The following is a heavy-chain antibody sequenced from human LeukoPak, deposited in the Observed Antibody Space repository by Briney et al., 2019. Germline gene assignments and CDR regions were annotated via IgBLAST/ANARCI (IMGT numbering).Heavy chain of an antibody. D-gene: IGHD4-17*01. CDR2: IIPILGIA. CDR3: ARALDYGDYANTFDY. CDR1: GGTFSSYA. J-gene: IGHJ4*02. V-gene: IGHV1-69*04. Sequence: GSSVKVSCKASGGTFSSYAISWVRQAPGQGLEWMGRIIPILGIANYAQKFQGRVTITADKSTSTAYMELSSLRSEDTAVYYCARALDYGDYANTFDYWGQGTLVTVSS.